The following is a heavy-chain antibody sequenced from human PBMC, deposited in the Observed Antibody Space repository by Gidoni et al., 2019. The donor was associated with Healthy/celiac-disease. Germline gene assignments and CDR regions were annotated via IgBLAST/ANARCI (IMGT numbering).Heavy chain of an antibody. D-gene: IGHD6-25*01. CDR1: GFTFSSYW. J-gene: IGHJ2*01. CDR2: IKQDGSEK. CDR3: ARGNAAAEYFDL. V-gene: IGHV3-7*01. Sequence: EVQLVESGGGLVQPGGSLRLSCAASGFTFSSYWMSWVRQAPGKGLEWVANIKQDGSEKYYVDYVKGRFTISRDNDKNSLYLQMNSLRAEDTAVYYCARGNAAAEYFDLWGRGTLVTVSS.